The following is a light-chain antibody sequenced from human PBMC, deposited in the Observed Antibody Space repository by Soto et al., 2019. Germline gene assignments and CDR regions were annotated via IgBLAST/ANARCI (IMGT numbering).Light chain of an antibody. V-gene: IGKV1-5*03. J-gene: IGKJ3*01. CDR1: QSISSW. CDR3: QLYGISPRVFT. CDR2: KAS. Sequence: DLQMTQSPSTLSASVGDRVTITCRASQSISSWLDWYQQKPGKAPKLLIYKASSLESGVPSRFSGSESGTEFTLTISRLEPEDFAVYYCQLYGISPRVFTFGPGTKGDVK.